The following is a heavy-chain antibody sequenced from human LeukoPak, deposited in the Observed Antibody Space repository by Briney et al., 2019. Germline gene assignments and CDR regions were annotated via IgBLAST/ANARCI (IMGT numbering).Heavy chain of an antibody. CDR3: VRLYKIEGADL. D-gene: IGHD1-14*01. Sequence: AGGSLRLSCAASGFTFSTHWMHWVRQTPGKGLVWVSSIRNDGTTTNYADSVKGRFTISRDDAKNTLYLQMNSLRAEDTAVYYCVRLYKIEGADLWGRGTLVTVSS. CDR2: IRNDGTTT. V-gene: IGHV3-74*01. CDR1: GFTFSTHW. J-gene: IGHJ2*01.